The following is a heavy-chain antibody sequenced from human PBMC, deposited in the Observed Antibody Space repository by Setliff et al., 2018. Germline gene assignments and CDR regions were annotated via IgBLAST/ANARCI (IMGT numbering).Heavy chain of an antibody. CDR1: GGTFSSYG. J-gene: IGHJ6*03. Sequence: SVKVSCKASGGTFSSYGISWVRQAPGQGLEWMGGTIPSFGSTNYAQKVQGRVTIITXXXTSTAYMXXSXXRTEDSAVYYCAREGVDTRSSTDYRYYMDVWGKGTTVTVSS. CDR2: TIPSFGST. CDR3: AREGVDTRSSTDYRYYMDV. V-gene: IGHV1-69*05. D-gene: IGHD5-18*01.